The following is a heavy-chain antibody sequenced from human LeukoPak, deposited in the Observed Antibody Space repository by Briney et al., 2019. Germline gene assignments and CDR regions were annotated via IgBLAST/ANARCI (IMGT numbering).Heavy chain of an antibody. Sequence: GGSLRLSCAASGFTFSSYGMSWVRQAPGKGLEWVPYISSSGSTIYYADSVKGRFTISRDNAKNSLYLQMNSLRAEDTAVYYCASSMVRGVTRGTFDYWGQGTLVTVSS. CDR1: GFTFSSYG. J-gene: IGHJ4*02. V-gene: IGHV3-48*04. CDR2: ISSSGSTI. D-gene: IGHD3-10*01. CDR3: ASSMVRGVTRGTFDY.